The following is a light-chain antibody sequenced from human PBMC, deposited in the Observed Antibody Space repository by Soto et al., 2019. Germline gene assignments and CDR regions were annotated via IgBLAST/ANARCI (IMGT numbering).Light chain of an antibody. CDR1: QSVSSSF. CDR2: GAS. V-gene: IGKV3-20*01. J-gene: IGKJ4*01. CDR3: QQYGSSPLP. Sequence: PGERATLSCRASQSVSSSFLAWYQQKPGQAPRLLIYGASSRATGIPDRFSGSGSGTDFTLTISRLEPEDVAVYYCQQYGSSPLPVGGGTKVEIK.